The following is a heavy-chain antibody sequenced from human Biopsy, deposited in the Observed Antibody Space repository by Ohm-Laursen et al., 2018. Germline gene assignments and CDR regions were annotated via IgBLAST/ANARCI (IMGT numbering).Heavy chain of an antibody. CDR1: GFTFSDYH. D-gene: IGHD4-23*01. CDR3: ARDTRWSPYSMDV. J-gene: IGHJ6*02. Sequence: LSLTCAASGFTFSDYHMRWIRQAPGRGLEWVSYISGGGTIYYGDSMKGRVTISRDNAKNSLYLQMHSLRAEDTAVYYCARDTRWSPYSMDVWGQGTTVTVSS. V-gene: IGHV3-11*01. CDR2: ISGGGTI.